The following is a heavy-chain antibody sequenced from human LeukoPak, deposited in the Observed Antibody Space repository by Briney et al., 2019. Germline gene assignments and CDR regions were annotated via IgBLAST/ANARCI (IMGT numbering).Heavy chain of an antibody. J-gene: IGHJ3*02. CDR1: GFTFSSYS. Sequence: GGSLRLSCAASGFTFSSYSMNWVRQAPGKGLEWVSSISSSSSYIYYADSVKGRFTISIDNAKNSLYLQMNSLRAEDTAVYYCARQMGEEAFGAFDIWGQGTMVTVSS. V-gene: IGHV3-21*01. D-gene: IGHD3-16*01. CDR3: ARQMGEEAFGAFDI. CDR2: ISSSSSYI.